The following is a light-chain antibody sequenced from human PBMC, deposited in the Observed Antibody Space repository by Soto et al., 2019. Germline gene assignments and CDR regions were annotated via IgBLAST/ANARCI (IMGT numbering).Light chain of an antibody. Sequence: VVTQSPATLSVFPGETATLSCRASQSVRSDLARYQQRPGQAPRLLIYGASTRATGIPARFRGSGSGTEFRLTISSLQSEDFATYYCQQYNTWHPKMAFGRGTKVEIK. V-gene: IGKV3-15*01. CDR2: GAS. J-gene: IGKJ1*01. CDR1: QSVRSD. CDR3: QQYNTWHPKMA.